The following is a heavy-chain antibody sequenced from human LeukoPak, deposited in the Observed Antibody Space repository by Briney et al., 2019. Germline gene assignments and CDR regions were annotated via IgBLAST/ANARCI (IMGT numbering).Heavy chain of an antibody. V-gene: IGHV4-34*01. CDR3: ARGWVPYYYGSGDS. D-gene: IGHD3-10*01. CDR2: INHSGST. CDR1: GGSFSGYY. Sequence: SETLSLTCAVYGGSFSGYYWSWIRQPPGKGLEWIGEINHSGSTNYNPSLKSRVTISVDTSKNQFSLKLSSVTAADTAVYYCARGWVPYYYGSGDSWGQGTLVTVSS. J-gene: IGHJ4*02.